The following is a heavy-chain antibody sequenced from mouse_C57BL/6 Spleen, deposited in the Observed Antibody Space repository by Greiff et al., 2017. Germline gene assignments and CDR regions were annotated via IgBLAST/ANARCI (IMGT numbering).Heavy chain of an antibody. CDR1: GYAFSDSN. CDR3: ARGDDGYLDY. J-gene: IGHJ2*01. Sequence: QVKLMESGPELVKPGASVKISCKASGYAFSDSNMNWVKQSTGKSLEWIGRIYPEYGDTNYNGNFKGKATLTADKSSSTAYMQLSSLTSEDSAVYCCARGDDGYLDYWGQGTTLTVSS. V-gene: IGHV1-82*01. CDR2: IYPEYGDT. D-gene: IGHD2-3*01.